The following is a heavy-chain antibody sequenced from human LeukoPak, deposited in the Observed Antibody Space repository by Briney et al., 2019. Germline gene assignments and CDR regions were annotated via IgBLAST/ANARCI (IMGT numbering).Heavy chain of an antibody. CDR3: AGAMTGSLPYYYYMDV. D-gene: IGHD3-9*01. J-gene: IGHJ6*03. V-gene: IGHV3-11*01. CDR1: GFTFSDYY. Sequence: GGSLRLSCAASGFTFSDYYMSWIREAPGKGLEGVSYISSSGSTIYYADSVKGRFIISRDNAKNSLYLQMNSLRAEDTAVYCCAGAMTGSLPYYYYMDVWGKGTTVTVSS. CDR2: ISSSGSTI.